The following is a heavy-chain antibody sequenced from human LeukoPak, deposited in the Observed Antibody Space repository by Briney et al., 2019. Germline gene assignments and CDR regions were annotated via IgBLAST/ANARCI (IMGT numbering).Heavy chain of an antibody. Sequence: GGSLRLSCAASGFTVSSNYMSWVRQAPGKGLEWVSVIYSGGSTYYADSVKGRFTISRHNSKNTLYPQMNSLRAEDTAVYYCAREWATGTTGYFDYWGQGTLVTVSS. CDR3: AREWATGTTGYFDY. V-gene: IGHV3-53*04. J-gene: IGHJ4*02. CDR1: GFTVSSNY. D-gene: IGHD1-1*01. CDR2: IYSGGST.